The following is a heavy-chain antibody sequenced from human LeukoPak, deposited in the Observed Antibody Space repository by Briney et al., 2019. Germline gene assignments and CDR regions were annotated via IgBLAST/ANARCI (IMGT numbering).Heavy chain of an antibody. V-gene: IGHV1-2*02. CDR3: ARSTEGYCSSASCFGFSYSYYMDV. CDR2: INPISGVT. D-gene: IGHD2-2*01. CDR1: VYTFSPYF. Sequence: ASVWVSCTASVYTFSPYFMHSGRQTPGHEGEWGGGINPISGVTNYAHKFQGRDTTFRDTSISTAYTWLCRLRSEDTGPYYSARSTEGYCSSASCFGFSYSYYMDVWGKGTTVTISS. J-gene: IGHJ6*03.